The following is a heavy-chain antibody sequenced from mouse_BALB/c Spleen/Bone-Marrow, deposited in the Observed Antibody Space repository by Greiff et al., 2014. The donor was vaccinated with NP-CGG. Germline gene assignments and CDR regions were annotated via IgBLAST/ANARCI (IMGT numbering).Heavy chain of an antibody. J-gene: IGHJ3*01. V-gene: IGHV1-67*01. D-gene: IGHD3-3*01. CDR1: GYTFTDYA. CDR2: ITTYSANA. Sequence: QVQLKESGPELARPGESVKISCKGSGYTFTDYAMHWVKQCHAKSLEWIGVITTYSANAKYNQKFKGKATMTVDKSSSTAYLELARLTSEDSDIYYCARGGTGPFPYWGQGTLVTVSA. CDR3: ARGGTGPFPY.